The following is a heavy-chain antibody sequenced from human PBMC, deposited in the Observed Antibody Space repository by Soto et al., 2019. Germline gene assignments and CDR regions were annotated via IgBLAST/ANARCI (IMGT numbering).Heavy chain of an antibody. CDR1: GYTFTSYD. Sequence: QVQVVLSGAEVKKPGASVKVSCKTSGYTFTSYDISWVRQAPGQGLEWMGWISGYNGNTNYAQKLQGRVTMTTDTSTSTAYLELRSLRSDATAVYYCARESATTHDGFDIWGQGTMVIVSS. CDR2: ISGYNGNT. J-gene: IGHJ3*02. D-gene: IGHD4-17*01. CDR3: ARESATTHDGFDI. V-gene: IGHV1-18*01.